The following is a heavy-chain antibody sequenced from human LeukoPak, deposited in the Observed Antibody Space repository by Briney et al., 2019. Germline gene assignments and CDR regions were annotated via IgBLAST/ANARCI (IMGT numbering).Heavy chain of an antibody. J-gene: IGHJ6*02. CDR2: ISSSSSYI. CDR1: GFTFSSYS. V-gene: IGHV3-21*01. D-gene: IGHD6-19*01. Sequence: GGSLRLSCAASGFTFSSYSMNWVRQAPGKGLEWVSSISSSSSYIYYADSVKGRFTLSRDNAKNSLYLQMHSLRAEHTAVYSCASLLGSDQQWLVGRYYYYGMDVWGQGTTVTVSS. CDR3: ASLLGSDQQWLVGRYYYYGMDV.